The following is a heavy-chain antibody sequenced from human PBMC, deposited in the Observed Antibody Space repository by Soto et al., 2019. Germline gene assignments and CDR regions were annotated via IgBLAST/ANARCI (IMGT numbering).Heavy chain of an antibody. CDR3: ARGWEWDIAAAGPAFDI. J-gene: IGHJ3*02. Sequence: SQTLSLTCTVSGGSISSYYWSWIRQPPGKGLEWIGYIYYSGSTNYNPSLKSRVTISVDTSKNQFSLKLSSVTAADTAVYYCARGWEWDIAAAGPAFDIWGQGTMVTVSS. CDR1: GGSISSYY. V-gene: IGHV4-59*01. D-gene: IGHD6-13*01. CDR2: IYYSGST.